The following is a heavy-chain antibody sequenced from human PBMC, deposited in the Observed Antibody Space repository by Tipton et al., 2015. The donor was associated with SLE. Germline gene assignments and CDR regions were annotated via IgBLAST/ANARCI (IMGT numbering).Heavy chain of an antibody. V-gene: IGHV4-59*11. CDR3: ARLGCGGDCDDDY. CDR2: IYYSGST. Sequence: TLSLTCTVSGGSISSHYWSWIRQPPGKGLEWIGYIYYSGSTTYNPSLKSRVTISVDTSKNQFSLKLSSVTAADTAVYYCARLGCGGDCDDDYWGQGTLVTVSS. D-gene: IGHD2-21*01. CDR1: GGSISSHY. J-gene: IGHJ4*02.